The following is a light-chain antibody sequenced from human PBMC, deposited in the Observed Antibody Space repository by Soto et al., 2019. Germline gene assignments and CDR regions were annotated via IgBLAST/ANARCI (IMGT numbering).Light chain of an antibody. CDR1: SSDVGGYNY. V-gene: IGLV2-8*01. CDR3: TSYEGGNNV. J-gene: IGLJ1*01. Sequence: QSVLTQPPSASGSPGQSVTISCTGTSSDVGGYNYVSWYQQYPGKVPKLMVYEVNKRPSGVPDRFSGFKSGNTASLTVSGLQSDDEADYYCTSYEGGNNVFGTGTKLTVL. CDR2: EVN.